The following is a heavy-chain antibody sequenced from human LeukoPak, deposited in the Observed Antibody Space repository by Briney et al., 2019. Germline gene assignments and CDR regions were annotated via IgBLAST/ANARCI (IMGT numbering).Heavy chain of an antibody. CDR2: IYYSGST. J-gene: IGHJ4*02. V-gene: IGHV4-39*01. CDR1: GGSISSSSYY. Sequence: SETLSLTCTVPGGSISSSSYYWGWIRQPPGKGLEWIGSIYYSGSTYYNPSLKSRVTISVDTSKNQFSLKLSSVTAADTAVYYCARVEMATIDYWGQGTLVTVSS. D-gene: IGHD5-24*01. CDR3: ARVEMATIDY.